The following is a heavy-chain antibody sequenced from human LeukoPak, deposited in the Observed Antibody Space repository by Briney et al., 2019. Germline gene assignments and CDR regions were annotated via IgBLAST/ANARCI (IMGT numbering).Heavy chain of an antibody. CDR1: GYTFTSYY. V-gene: IGHV1-46*01. Sequence: GASVKVSCKASGYTFTSYYMHRVRQAPGQGLEWMGIINPSGGSTSYAQKFQGRVTMTRDMSTSTVYMELSSLRSEDTAVYYCARDPTGDGSANYYYYYMDVWGKGTTVTVSS. J-gene: IGHJ6*03. D-gene: IGHD3-16*01. CDR3: ARDPTGDGSANYYYYYMDV. CDR2: INPSGGST.